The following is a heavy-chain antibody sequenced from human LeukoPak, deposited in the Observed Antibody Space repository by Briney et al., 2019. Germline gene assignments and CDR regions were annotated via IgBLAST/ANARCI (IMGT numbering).Heavy chain of an antibody. CDR3: AKDQGYSSAWYSRDGFDM. CDR2: ISYDGSNK. J-gene: IGHJ3*02. V-gene: IGHV3-30-3*01. CDR1: GFSFSSYA. D-gene: IGHD6-19*01. Sequence: PGRSLRLSCAASGFSFSSYAMHWVRQAPGKGLEWVAVISYDGSNKYYADSVKGRFTISRDNSQNTLYVQMNSLRAEDTAVYYCAKDQGYSSAWYSRDGFDMWGQGTMVTVSS.